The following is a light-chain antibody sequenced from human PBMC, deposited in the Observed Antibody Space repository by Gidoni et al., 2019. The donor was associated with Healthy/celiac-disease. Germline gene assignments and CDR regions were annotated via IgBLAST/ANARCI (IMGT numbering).Light chain of an antibody. CDR3: SSYTSSSPWV. CDR2: DVS. V-gene: IGLV2-14*03. CDR1: SSDVGGYNY. J-gene: IGLJ3*02. Sequence: QSALTQPASAPGSPGPSTTISCTGTSSDVGGYNYVSWYQQHPGKAPKLMIYDVSTRPSGVSNRFSGSKSGNTASLTISGLQAEDEADYYCSSYTSSSPWVFGGGTKLTVL.